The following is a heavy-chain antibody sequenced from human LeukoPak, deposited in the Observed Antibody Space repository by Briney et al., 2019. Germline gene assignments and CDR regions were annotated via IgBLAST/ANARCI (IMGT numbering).Heavy chain of an antibody. Sequence: GGSLRLSCAASGFTFSSYAMSWVRQAPGKGLEWVSTISGSGTSTYFADSVKGRFTISRDNSKNTLYLQMNSLRAEDTAVYYCAKDPEQLIGYCSGGTCSLRYWGQGTLVTVSS. CDR2: ISGSGTST. CDR3: AKDPEQLIGYCSGGTCSLRY. CDR1: GFTFSSYA. D-gene: IGHD2-15*01. V-gene: IGHV3-23*01. J-gene: IGHJ4*02.